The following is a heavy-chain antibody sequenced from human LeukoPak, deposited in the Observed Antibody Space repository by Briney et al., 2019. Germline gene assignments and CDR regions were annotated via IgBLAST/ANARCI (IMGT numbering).Heavy chain of an antibody. CDR1: GFTFSSYG. CDR2: ISSSSSYI. D-gene: IGHD3-10*01. J-gene: IGHJ6*03. V-gene: IGHV3-21*01. CDR3: AKEMVRGYYYYYYMDV. Sequence: GGSLRLSCAASGFTFSSYGMHWVRQAPGKGLEWVSSISSSSSYIYYADSVKGRFTISRDNSKNTLYLQMNSLRAEDTAVYYCAKEMVRGYYYYYYMDVWGKGTTVTISS.